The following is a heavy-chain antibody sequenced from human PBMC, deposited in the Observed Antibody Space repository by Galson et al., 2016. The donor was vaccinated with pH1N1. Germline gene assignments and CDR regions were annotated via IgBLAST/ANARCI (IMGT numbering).Heavy chain of an antibody. CDR3: VRDRAPEGFDWLSYFDS. Sequence: SETLSLTCSVSGGSISSSSYYWGWLRQPPGKGLEWIGSVSHTGSTYYNPSLRSRMTISVDTSKNQFSLNLNSVTAADTAVYFCVRDRAPEGFDWLSYFDSWGQGTLVTVSS. CDR1: GGSISSSSYY. J-gene: IGHJ4*02. D-gene: IGHD3-9*01. V-gene: IGHV4-39*02. CDR2: VSHTGST.